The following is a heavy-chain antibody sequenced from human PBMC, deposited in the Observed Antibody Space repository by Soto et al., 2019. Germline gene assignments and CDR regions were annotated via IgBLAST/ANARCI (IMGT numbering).Heavy chain of an antibody. CDR3: ARGYDAGCHFGY. D-gene: IGHD1-20*01. Sequence: EVQLVESGGGLVQPGGSLRLSCEASGFTFSRDEMNWVRQAPGKGLEWIAYIQNHGYSTHYADSVKGPFTISRDNAKNTLYLQMSSLTAEDTAIYYCARGYDAGCHFGYWGQGVLVTVSS. CDR1: GFTFSRDE. V-gene: IGHV3-48*03. CDR2: IQNHGYST. J-gene: IGHJ4*02.